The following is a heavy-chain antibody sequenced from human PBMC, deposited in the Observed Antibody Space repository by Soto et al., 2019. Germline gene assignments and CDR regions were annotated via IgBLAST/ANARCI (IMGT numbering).Heavy chain of an antibody. J-gene: IGHJ4*02. CDR3: WRGRRGQIVVFY. CDR1: GYTFTGHY. D-gene: IGHD1-26*01. V-gene: IGHV1-2*02. Sequence: ASVKVSSMASGYTFTGHYIHLVRQAPEQGPXWMXXIXXAXRXXXYXXGVQGRVTMTRHMSITTVYMELNNLSPEDTAVYYCWRGRRGQIVVFYWGRGTRVTVSS. CDR2: IXXAXRXX.